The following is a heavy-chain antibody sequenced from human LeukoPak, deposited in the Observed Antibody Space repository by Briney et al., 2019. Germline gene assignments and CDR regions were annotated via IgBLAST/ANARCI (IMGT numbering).Heavy chain of an antibody. J-gene: IGHJ4*02. CDR3: ARFRHYDFWSGYYQSAGYFDY. V-gene: IGHV4-30-2*02. D-gene: IGHD3-3*01. Sequence: SETLSLTCTVSGGSISSGGYYWSWIRQPPGKGLEWIGYIYHSGSTYYNPSLKSRVTISVDTSKNQFSLKLSSVTAADTAVYYCARFRHYDFWSGYYQSAGYFDYWGQGTLVTVSS. CDR1: GGSISSGGYY. CDR2: IYHSGST.